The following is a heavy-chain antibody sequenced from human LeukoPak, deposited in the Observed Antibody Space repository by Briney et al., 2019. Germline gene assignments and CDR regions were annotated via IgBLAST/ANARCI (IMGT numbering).Heavy chain of an antibody. Sequence: SVKASCKASGGTFSSYAISWVRQAPGQGLEWMGRIIPILGIANYAQKFQGRVTITADKSTSTAYMELSSLRSEDTAVYYCAREEDYYDSSGRTCYFDYWGQGTLVTVSS. CDR2: IIPILGIA. CDR3: AREEDYYDSSGRTCYFDY. CDR1: GGTFSSYA. J-gene: IGHJ4*02. V-gene: IGHV1-69*04. D-gene: IGHD3-22*01.